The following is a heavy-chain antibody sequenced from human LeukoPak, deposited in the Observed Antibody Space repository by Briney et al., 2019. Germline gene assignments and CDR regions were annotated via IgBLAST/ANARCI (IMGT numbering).Heavy chain of an antibody. CDR1: GFTFSSYW. CDR3: ARSGRGGAFDI. Sequence: GGSLRLSCAASGFTFSSYWMHWVRQAPGKGLVWVSRINSDGSSTSYADSVKGRFTISRDNAKNTLYLQMNSLRAEDTAVYYCARSGRGGAFDIWGQGTMVTVSS. D-gene: IGHD1-26*01. J-gene: IGHJ3*02. V-gene: IGHV3-74*01. CDR2: INSDGSST.